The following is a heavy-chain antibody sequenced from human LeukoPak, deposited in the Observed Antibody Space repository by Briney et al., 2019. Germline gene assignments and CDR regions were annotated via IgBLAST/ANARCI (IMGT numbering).Heavy chain of an antibody. V-gene: IGHV4-61*02. D-gene: IGHD1-26*01. J-gene: IGHJ4*02. CDR3: ASESSNFDY. CDR1: GGSISSGSYY. CDR2: IYTSGST. Sequence: PSQTLSLTCTVSGGSISSGSYYWSWIRQPAGKGLEWIGRIYTSGSTNYNPFLQSRVTISVDTSKNQFSLKLSSVTAADTAVFYCASESSNFDYWGQGTLVTVSS.